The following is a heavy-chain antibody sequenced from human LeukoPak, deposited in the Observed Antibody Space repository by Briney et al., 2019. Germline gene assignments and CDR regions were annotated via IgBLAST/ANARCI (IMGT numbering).Heavy chain of an antibody. V-gene: IGHV1-46*01. Sequence: ASVKVSCKASGYTFTTYKIHWVRQAPGQGLEWVGIINPSGGNTRNAQKFQGRVTMTRDTSTGTVYLELSSLRSEDTAVYYCAKDGGSYSTDYWGQGTLVTVSS. CDR1: GYTFTTYK. D-gene: IGHD3-10*01. CDR2: INPSGGNT. J-gene: IGHJ4*02. CDR3: AKDGGSYSTDY.